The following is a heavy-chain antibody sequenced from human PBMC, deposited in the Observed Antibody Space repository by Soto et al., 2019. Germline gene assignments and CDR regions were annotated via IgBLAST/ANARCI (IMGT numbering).Heavy chain of an antibody. D-gene: IGHD3-3*01. Sequence: GASVKVSCKASVYTFTGYYMHWVRQAPGQGLEWMGWINPNSGGTNYAQKFQGRVTMTRDTSISTAYMELSRLRSDDTAVYYCASTGYDFWSGYFTGDYYGMDVWGQGTTVTVSS. V-gene: IGHV1-2*02. J-gene: IGHJ6*02. CDR1: VYTFTGYY. CDR2: INPNSGGT. CDR3: ASTGYDFWSGYFTGDYYGMDV.